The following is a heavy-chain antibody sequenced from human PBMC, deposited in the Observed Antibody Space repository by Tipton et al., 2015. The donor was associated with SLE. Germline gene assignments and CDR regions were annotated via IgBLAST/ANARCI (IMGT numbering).Heavy chain of an antibody. Sequence: TLSLTCTVSGGSITRGGCYWSWIRQLPGKGLEWIGYIYYSGSSYSNPSLKSRLTISVDTSNSQFSLKLSSVTAADTATYYCASSGCAYGYGAGGSFNIWGQGAVVTVSS. CDR1: GGSITRGGCY. V-gene: IGHV4-31*03. CDR3: ASSGCAYGYGAGGSFNI. CDR2: IYYSGSS. D-gene: IGHD5-18*01. J-gene: IGHJ3*02.